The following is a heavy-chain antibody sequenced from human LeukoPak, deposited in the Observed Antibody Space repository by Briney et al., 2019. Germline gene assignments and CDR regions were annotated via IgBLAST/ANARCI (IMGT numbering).Heavy chain of an antibody. CDR1: GFSFSSYA. CDR3: AKGKVNHLGALDF. D-gene: IGHD1-26*01. V-gene: IGHV3-23*01. Sequence: PGGSLRLSCAASGFSFSSYAMSWVRQAPGKGLEWVSSVSESGDGTYYADSGMGRFIISRDNSRKTFHLQMDSLRADDTAIYYCAKGKVNHLGALDFWGQGTLVTVSS. J-gene: IGHJ4*02. CDR2: VSESGDGT.